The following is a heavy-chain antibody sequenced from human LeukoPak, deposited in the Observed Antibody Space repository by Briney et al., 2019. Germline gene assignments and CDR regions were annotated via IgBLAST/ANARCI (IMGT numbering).Heavy chain of an antibody. D-gene: IGHD2-15*01. V-gene: IGHV4-34*01. Sequence: SETLSLTCAVYGGSFSGYYWTWIRQTPGKGLEWIGEINHRGSTNYNPSLESRVTISVDASKNHFSLDLTSVTAADTAVYYCASGGWYRGYWGQGTLVTVSS. J-gene: IGHJ4*02. CDR2: INHRGST. CDR3: ASGGWYRGY. CDR1: GGSFSGYY.